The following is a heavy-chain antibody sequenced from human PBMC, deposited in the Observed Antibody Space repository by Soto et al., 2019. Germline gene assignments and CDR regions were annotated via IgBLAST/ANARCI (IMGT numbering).Heavy chain of an antibody. CDR1: GGSFSGYY. J-gene: IGHJ5*02. CDR2: INHSGST. CDR3: ARMRPVVVVAARRFNWFDP. D-gene: IGHD2-15*01. Sequence: SETLSLTCAVYGGSFSGYYWSWIRQPPGKGLEWIGEINHSGSTNYNPSLKSRVTISVDTSKNQFSLKLSSVTAADTAVYYCARMRPVVVVAARRFNWFDPWGQGTLVTVSS. V-gene: IGHV4-34*01.